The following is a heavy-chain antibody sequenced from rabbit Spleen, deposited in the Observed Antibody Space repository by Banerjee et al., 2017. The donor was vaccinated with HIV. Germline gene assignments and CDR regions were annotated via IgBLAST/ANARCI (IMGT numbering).Heavy chain of an antibody. Sequence: QEQLVESGGGLVQPGGSLKLSCKASGFDFSNYGVSWVRQAPGKGLELIACIASRSGTTWYANWAKGRFTISKPSSTTVTLQMTSLTAADTATYFCARDTSSSFSSYGMDLWGPGTLVTVS. CDR3: ARDTSSSFSSYGMDL. D-gene: IGHD1-1*01. CDR2: IASRSGTT. J-gene: IGHJ6*01. V-gene: IGHV1S45*01. CDR1: GFDFSNYG.